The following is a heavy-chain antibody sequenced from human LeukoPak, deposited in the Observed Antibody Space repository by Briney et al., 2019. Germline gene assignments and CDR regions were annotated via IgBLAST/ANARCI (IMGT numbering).Heavy chain of an antibody. CDR3: ARDLRTSVVPAAIGY. D-gene: IGHD2-2*02. J-gene: IGHJ4*02. Sequence: PGGSLRLSCAASGFTFSSYAMHWVRQAPGKGLEWVAVISYDGSNKYYADSVKGRFTISRDNSKNTLYLQMNSLRAEDTAVYYCARDLRTSVVPAAIGYWGQGTLVTVSS. CDR2: ISYDGSNK. V-gene: IGHV3-30-3*01. CDR1: GFTFSSYA.